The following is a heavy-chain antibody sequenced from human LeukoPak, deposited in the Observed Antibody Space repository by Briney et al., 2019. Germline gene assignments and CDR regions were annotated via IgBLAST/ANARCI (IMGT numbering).Heavy chain of an antibody. V-gene: IGHV4-4*07. CDR3: ARGVSNLDY. CDR1: GGSISSYF. Sequence: SETLSLTCTVSGGSISSYFWTWIRQPAGKGLEWVGRIYSSGSTNYNPSLKSRLTMSVDTSKNQFSLKLTSVTAADTAVYYCARGVSNLDYWGQGTLVTVSS. D-gene: IGHD3-10*01. CDR2: IYSSGST. J-gene: IGHJ4*02.